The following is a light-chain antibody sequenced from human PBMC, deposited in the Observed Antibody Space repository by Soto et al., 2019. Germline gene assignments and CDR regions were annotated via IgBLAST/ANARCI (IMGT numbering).Light chain of an antibody. Sequence: IVLAQFPAPLSVSPGGRGTLSCRASQSVSSNLAWHQQKPGQAPRLLIYGASTRATGIPDRFSGSGSGTDFTLTISRLEPGDFAVYYCQQYDSAPNAFGQGTRLEIK. J-gene: IGKJ5*01. CDR2: GAS. V-gene: IGKV3-20*01. CDR3: QQYDSAPNA. CDR1: QSVSSN.